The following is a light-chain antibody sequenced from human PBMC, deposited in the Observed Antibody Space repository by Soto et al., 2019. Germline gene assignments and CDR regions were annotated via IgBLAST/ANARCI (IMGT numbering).Light chain of an antibody. CDR1: QGIS. CDR2: AAS. V-gene: IGKV1-8*01. J-gene: IGKJ1*01. CDR3: QQYYSYPHT. Sequence: AIRMTQSPSSFSASTGDRVTITCRASQGISIAWYQQKPGKAPKLLIYAASTLQSGVPSRFSGSGSGTDFTLTISCLQSEDFATYYCQQYYSYPHTFGQGTKVEIK.